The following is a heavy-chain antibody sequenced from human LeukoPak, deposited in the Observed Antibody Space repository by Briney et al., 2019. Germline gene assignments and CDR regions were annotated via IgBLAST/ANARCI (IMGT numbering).Heavy chain of an antibody. CDR2: IYTSGST. CDR1: GGSISSGSYY. CDR3: VRDLNGHWYQDAFDI. Sequence: SQTLSLTCTVSGGSISSGSYYWSWIRQPAGKGLEWIGRIYTSGSTNYNPSLKSRVTISVDTSKNQFSLKLSSVTAADTAVSYCVRDLNGHWYQDAFDIWGQGTMVTVSS. V-gene: IGHV4-61*02. J-gene: IGHJ3*02. D-gene: IGHD2-8*01.